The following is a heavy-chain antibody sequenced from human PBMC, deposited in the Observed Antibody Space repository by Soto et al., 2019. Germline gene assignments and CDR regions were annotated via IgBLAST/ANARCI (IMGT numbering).Heavy chain of an antibody. V-gene: IGHV3-33*06. CDR2: IWYDGSNK. J-gene: IGHJ5*02. Sequence: AGGSLRLSCAASGFTFSSYGMHWVRQAPGKGLEWVAVIWYDGSNKYYADSVKGRFTISRDNSNNTLYLQMDSLRAEDTAVYYCAKDCRYSAFYGYNWFDPWGQGTLVTVSS. D-gene: IGHD5-18*01. CDR3: AKDCRYSAFYGYNWFDP. CDR1: GFTFSSYG.